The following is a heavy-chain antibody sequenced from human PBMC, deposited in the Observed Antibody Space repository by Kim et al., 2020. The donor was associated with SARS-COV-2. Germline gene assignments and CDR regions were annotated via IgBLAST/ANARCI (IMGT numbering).Heavy chain of an antibody. Sequence: ASVKVSCKASGYTFTSYGISWVRQAPGQGLEWMGWISAYNGNTNYAQKLQGRVTMTTDTSTSTAYMELRSLRSDDTAVYYCAREGPPIAAAGRDSFNWFDPWGQGTLVTVSS. CDR1: GYTFTSYG. CDR2: ISAYNGNT. D-gene: IGHD6-13*01. V-gene: IGHV1-18*01. CDR3: AREGPPIAAAGRDSFNWFDP. J-gene: IGHJ5*02.